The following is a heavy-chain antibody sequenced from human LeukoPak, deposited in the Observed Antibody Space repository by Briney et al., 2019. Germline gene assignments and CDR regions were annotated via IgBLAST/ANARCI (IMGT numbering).Heavy chain of an antibody. CDR3: ARDAIDSSGWYTY. J-gene: IGHJ4*02. D-gene: IGHD6-19*01. V-gene: IGHV3-30*19. CDR1: GFTFSTHD. CDR2: ISYDGSNK. Sequence: GGSLRLSCGASGFTFSTHDMHWVRQAPGKGLEWVAVISYDGSNKYYADSVKGRFTISRDNSKNTLYLQMNSLRAEDTAVYYCARDAIDSSGWYTYWGQGTLVTVSS.